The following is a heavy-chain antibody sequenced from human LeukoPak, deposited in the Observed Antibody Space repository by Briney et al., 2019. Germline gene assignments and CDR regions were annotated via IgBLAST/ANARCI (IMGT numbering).Heavy chain of an antibody. CDR3: ARSVRVTPGVIDY. CDR1: GGSISSGGYS. J-gene: IGHJ4*02. CDR2: IYHSGST. V-gene: IGHV4-30-2*01. Sequence: SETLSLTCAVSGGSISSGGYSWSWIRQPPGKGLEWIGYIYHSGSTYYNPSLKSRVTISVDRSKNQFSLKLSSVTAADTAVYYCARSVRVTPGVIDYWGQGTLVTVSS. D-gene: IGHD2-21*02.